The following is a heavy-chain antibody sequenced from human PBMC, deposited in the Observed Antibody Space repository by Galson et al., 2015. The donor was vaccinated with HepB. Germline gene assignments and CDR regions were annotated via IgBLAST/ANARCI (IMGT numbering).Heavy chain of an antibody. D-gene: IGHD3-10*01. CDR1: AFTVSINY. CDR3: AREKGRGVISPYFDY. CDR2: IYSDGTT. Sequence: SLRLSCAASAFTVSINYMSWVRQAPGKGLEWVSVIYSDGTTVYADSVKGRFTVSRDNSKNTLYLQMNSLRVEDTAVYYCAREKGRGVISPYFDYWGQGTLVTVSS. V-gene: IGHV3-66*02. J-gene: IGHJ4*02.